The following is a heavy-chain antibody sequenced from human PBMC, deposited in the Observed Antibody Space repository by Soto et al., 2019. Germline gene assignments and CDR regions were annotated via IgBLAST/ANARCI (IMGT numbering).Heavy chain of an antibody. CDR2: IWYDGSNK. CDR3: ARALKDYYDSSGYHHDAFDI. CDR1: GFTFSSYG. D-gene: IGHD3-22*01. Sequence: QVQLVESGGGVVQPGRSLRLSCAASGFTFSSYGMHWVRQAPGKGLEWVAVIWYDGSNKYYADSVKGRFTISRDNSKNTLYLQMNSLRAEDTAVYYCARALKDYYDSSGYHHDAFDIWGQGTMVTVSS. V-gene: IGHV3-33*01. J-gene: IGHJ3*02.